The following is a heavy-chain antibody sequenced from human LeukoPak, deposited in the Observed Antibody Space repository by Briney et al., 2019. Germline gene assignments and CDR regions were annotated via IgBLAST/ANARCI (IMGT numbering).Heavy chain of an antibody. CDR3: ARSYHYYNGSVALHAYYFDY. CDR2: IYSGNSDT. Sequence: GECLKSSSTGSAYSFTSYCIGCVGHKPRQGLEWRGFIYSGNSDTRNSTHPPSRVITSAEKTISSAYSQWSSLMASDTAMYYCARSYHYYNGSVALHAYYFDYWGQGTLVTVSS. CDR1: AYSFTSYC. D-gene: IGHD3-10*01. J-gene: IGHJ4*02. V-gene: IGHV5-51*01.